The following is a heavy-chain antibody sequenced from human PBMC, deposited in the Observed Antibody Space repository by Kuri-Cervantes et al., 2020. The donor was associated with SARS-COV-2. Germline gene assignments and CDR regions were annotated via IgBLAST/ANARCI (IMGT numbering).Heavy chain of an antibody. J-gene: IGHJ4*02. CDR1: GYTFTSYG. CDR2: SSAYNGNT. D-gene: IGHD6-13*01. CDR3: ARGFAAAGTIDY. V-gene: IGHV1-18*01. Sequence: ASVKVSYKASGYTFTSYGISWVRQAPGQGLEWRGWSSAYNGNTNYAQKLQGRVTMTTDTSTSTAYMELRSVRSDDTAVYYCARGFAAAGTIDYWGQGTLVTVSS.